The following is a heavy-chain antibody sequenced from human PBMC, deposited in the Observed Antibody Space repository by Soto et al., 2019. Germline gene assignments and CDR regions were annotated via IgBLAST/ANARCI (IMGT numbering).Heavy chain of an antibody. J-gene: IGHJ6*02. CDR3: ARSQGSSTSLEIYYYYYYGMDV. CDR2: IIPISDTT. Sequence: QVQLVQSGAEVKKPGSSVKVSCKASGGTFSSYAISWVRQAPGQGLEWMGGIIPISDTTNYAQKFQGRVTITADEPTSTAYMELSSRRSEDTAVYYCARSQGSSTSLEIYYYYYYGMDVWGQGTTVTVSS. V-gene: IGHV1-69*01. CDR1: GGTFSSYA. D-gene: IGHD2-2*01.